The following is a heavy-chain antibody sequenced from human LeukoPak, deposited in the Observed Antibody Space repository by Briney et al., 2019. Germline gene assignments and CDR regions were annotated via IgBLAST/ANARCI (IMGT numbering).Heavy chain of an antibody. Sequence: SETLSLTCTVSGGSISSGSYYWSWIRQPAGKGLEWIGRIYTSGSTNYNPSLKTRVTISVDTSKNQFSLKLSSVTAADTAVYYCARVGYSYGILAWDYFDYWGQGALVTVSS. D-gene: IGHD5-18*01. CDR3: ARVGYSYGILAWDYFDY. CDR2: IYTSGST. J-gene: IGHJ4*02. V-gene: IGHV4-61*02. CDR1: GGSISSGSYY.